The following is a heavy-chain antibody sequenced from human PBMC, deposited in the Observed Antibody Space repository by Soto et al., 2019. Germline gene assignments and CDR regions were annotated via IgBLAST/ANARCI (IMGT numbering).Heavy chain of an antibody. Sequence: GGSLRLSCAASGFTFSSYSMNWVRQAPGKGLEWVSSISSSSSYIYYADSVKGRFTISRDNAKNPLYLQMNSLRAEDTAVYYCASTDGSGSYPHAFDIWGQGTMVTVSS. CDR2: ISSSSSYI. J-gene: IGHJ3*02. D-gene: IGHD3-10*01. CDR3: ASTDGSGSYPHAFDI. CDR1: GFTFSSYS. V-gene: IGHV3-21*01.